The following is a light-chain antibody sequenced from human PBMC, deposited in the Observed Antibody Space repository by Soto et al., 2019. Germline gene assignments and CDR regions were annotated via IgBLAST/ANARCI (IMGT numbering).Light chain of an antibody. CDR1: QGIVNS. CDR3: QQYSSAPRT. J-gene: IGKJ1*01. Sequence: DIQMTQSPSSLSASVGDRVTITCRASQGIVNSLAWYQQKPGKVPKLLIYGASTLQSGVPSRFSGSGSGTEFTLTISSLQPEDVATYYCQQYSSAPRTFDQGTKVEIK. CDR2: GAS. V-gene: IGKV1-27*01.